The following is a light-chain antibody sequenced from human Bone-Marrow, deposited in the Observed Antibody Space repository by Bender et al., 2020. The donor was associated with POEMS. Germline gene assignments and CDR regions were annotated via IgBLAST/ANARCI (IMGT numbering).Light chain of an antibody. V-gene: IGLV3-21*03. CDR2: DDS. CDR1: NIESKT. Sequence: SYMLTQPPSVSLAPGMTATITCGGNNIESKTVHWYQQRPGLAPLLVVYDDSDRPSGIPERFSGSNSGNTATLTISRVEAGDEADYYCQVWDSTSGRVFGGGTKLTVL. CDR3: QVWDSTSGRV. J-gene: IGLJ3*02.